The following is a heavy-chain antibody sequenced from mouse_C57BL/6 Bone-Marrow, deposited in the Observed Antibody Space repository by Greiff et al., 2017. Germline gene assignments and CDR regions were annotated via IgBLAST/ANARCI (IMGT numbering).Heavy chain of an antibody. V-gene: IGHV14-3*01. CDR3: AKGYGSSSFYWYFDD. Sequence: VQLQQSVAELVRPGASVKLSCTASGFNIKNTYMHWVKQRPEQGLEWIGRIDPANGNTKYAPKFQGKATITADTSSNTAYRQLSSLTSEDTAIYDCAKGYGSSSFYWYFDDWGPGTTVTVSS. CDR1: GFNIKNTY. CDR2: IDPANGNT. J-gene: IGHJ1*01. D-gene: IGHD1-1*01.